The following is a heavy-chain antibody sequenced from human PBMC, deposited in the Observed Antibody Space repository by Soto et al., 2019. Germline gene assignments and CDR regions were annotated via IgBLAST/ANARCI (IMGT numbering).Heavy chain of an antibody. Sequence: GGSLRLCYAASGFTFSGSAMHWVRQASGKGLEWVGRIRSKANSYATAYAASVKGRFTISRDDSKNTAYLQMNSLKTEDTAVYYCTRLQTGTIPYWGQGTLVTVSS. CDR3: TRLQTGTIPY. V-gene: IGHV3-73*01. D-gene: IGHD1-1*01. CDR2: IRSKANSYAT. CDR1: GFTFSGSA. J-gene: IGHJ4*02.